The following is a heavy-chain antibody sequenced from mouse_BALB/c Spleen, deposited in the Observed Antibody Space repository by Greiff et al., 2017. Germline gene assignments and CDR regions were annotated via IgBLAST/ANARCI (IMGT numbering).Heavy chain of an antibody. Sequence: EVMLVESGGGLVKPGGSLKLSCAASGFTFSSYAMSWVRQSPEKRLEWVAEISSGGSYTYYPDTVTGRFTISRDNAKNTLYLEMSSLRSEDTAMYYCARKTTDGYYAMDYWGQGTSVTVSS. CDR2: ISSGGSYT. V-gene: IGHV5-9-4*01. J-gene: IGHJ4*01. D-gene: IGHD2-12*01. CDR3: ARKTTDGYYAMDY. CDR1: GFTFSSYA.